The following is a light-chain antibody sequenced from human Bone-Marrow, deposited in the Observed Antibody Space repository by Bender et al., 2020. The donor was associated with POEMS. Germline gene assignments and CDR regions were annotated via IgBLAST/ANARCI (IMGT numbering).Light chain of an antibody. J-gene: IGLJ3*02. Sequence: QSALTQPPSASGSPGQSVTISCTGTSSDVGGYNYVSWYQQHPGKVPKVIIYEVNQRPSGVPDRFSGSKSGTSASLAISGLQSEDEADYYCAAWEDSLNGWVFGGGTKLTVL. CDR2: EVN. V-gene: IGLV2-8*01. CDR3: AAWEDSLNGWV. CDR1: SSDVGGYNY.